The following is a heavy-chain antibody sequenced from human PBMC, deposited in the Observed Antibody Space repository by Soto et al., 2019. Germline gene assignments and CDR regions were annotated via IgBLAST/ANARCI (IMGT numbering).Heavy chain of an antibody. V-gene: IGHV2-5*02. CDR1: GFSLSTSGVG. CDR3: ALRHRQQLDNWFDP. Sequence: QITLKESGPPLVKPTQTLTLTCTFSGFSLSTSGVGVGWIRQPPGKALEWLAVIYWDDDKRYSPSLKSRLTITKDTSKNLVVLTMTNMDPVDTATHYCALRHRQQLDNWFDPWGQGTLVTVSS. CDR2: IYWDDDK. D-gene: IGHD6-13*01. J-gene: IGHJ5*02.